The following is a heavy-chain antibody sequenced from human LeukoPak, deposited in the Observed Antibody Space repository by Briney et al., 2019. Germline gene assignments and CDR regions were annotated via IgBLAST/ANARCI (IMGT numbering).Heavy chain of an antibody. CDR2: ISYDGSNK. Sequence: GGSLRLSCAASGFTFSSYAMHWVRQAPGKGLEWVAVISYDGSNKYYADSVKGRFTISRDNSKNTLYLQMNSLRAEDTAVYYCTRREYSSSSHFDYWGQGTLVTVSS. D-gene: IGHD6-6*01. V-gene: IGHV3-30*04. CDR1: GFTFSSYA. CDR3: TRREYSSSSHFDY. J-gene: IGHJ4*02.